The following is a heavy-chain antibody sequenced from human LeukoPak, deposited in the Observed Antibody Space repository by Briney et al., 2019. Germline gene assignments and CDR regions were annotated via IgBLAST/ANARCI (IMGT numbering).Heavy chain of an antibody. D-gene: IGHD2-21*01. J-gene: IGHJ4*02. CDR3: AKDGED. V-gene: IGHV3-23*01. Sequence: PGGSLRLSCVASGFTFRNYAMSWVRQAPGKGLESVSTISGSASDTHYADSVKDRFTISRDNSKNTLYLHMDSLRADDTAVYYCAKDGEDWGQGTLVTVSS. CDR2: ISGSASDT. CDR1: GFTFRNYA.